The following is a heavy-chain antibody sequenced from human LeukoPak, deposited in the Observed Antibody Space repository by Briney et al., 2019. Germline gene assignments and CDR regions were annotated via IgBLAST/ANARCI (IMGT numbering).Heavy chain of an antibody. CDR2: INPNSGGT. Sequence: GASVKVSCKASGYTFTGYYMHWVRQAPGQGLEWMGWINPNSGGTNYAQKFQGRVTMTRDTSISTAYMELSRLRSDDTAVYYCARDSDIVVVPAATDLFDYWGQGTLVTVSS. J-gene: IGHJ4*02. D-gene: IGHD2-2*01. CDR1: GYTFTGYY. CDR3: ARDSDIVVVPAATDLFDY. V-gene: IGHV1-2*02.